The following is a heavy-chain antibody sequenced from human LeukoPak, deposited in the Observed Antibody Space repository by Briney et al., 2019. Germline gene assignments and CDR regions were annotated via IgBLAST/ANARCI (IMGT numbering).Heavy chain of an antibody. V-gene: IGHV3-33*01. D-gene: IGHD3-10*01. Sequence: PGGALRLCCAASGFTFSSYGMHWGRQAPGKGVEWVAVIWYDGSNKYYADSVKGRFTISRDNSKNTLYLQMNSLRAEDTAVYYCARSAYYYGSGSYYFDYWGQGTLVTVSS. CDR3: ARSAYYYGSGSYYFDY. CDR1: GFTFSSYG. J-gene: IGHJ4*02. CDR2: IWYDGSNK.